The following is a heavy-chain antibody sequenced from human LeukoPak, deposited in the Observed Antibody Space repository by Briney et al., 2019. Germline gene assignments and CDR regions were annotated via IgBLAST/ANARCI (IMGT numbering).Heavy chain of an antibody. CDR3: ARDLAIAENWFDP. D-gene: IGHD6-13*01. CDR2: IYYSGST. J-gene: IGHJ5*02. V-gene: IGHV4-59*01. Sequence: SETLSLTCTVSGGSISSYYWSWIRQPPGKGPEWIGYIYYSGSTNYNPSLKSRVTISVDTSKNQFSLKLSSVTAADTAVYYCARDLAIAENWFDPWGQGTLVTVSS. CDR1: GGSISSYY.